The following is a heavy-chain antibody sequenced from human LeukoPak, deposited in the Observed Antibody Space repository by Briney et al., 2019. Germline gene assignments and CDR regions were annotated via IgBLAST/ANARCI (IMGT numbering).Heavy chain of an antibody. J-gene: IGHJ4*02. Sequence: SGPTLVNPSQTPTLTCTFSGFSLSTSGAGVGWIRQPPGKYLEWIALFYWDENKRYSPSLESRLTITKLTTKNQVVVTMTNMDPVDTATYLCAHRRWVWFGSHTYFDYWGQGTLVSVSS. D-gene: IGHD3-10*01. CDR2: FYWDENK. V-gene: IGHV2-5*02. CDR3: AHRRWVWFGSHTYFDY. CDR1: GFSLSTSGAG.